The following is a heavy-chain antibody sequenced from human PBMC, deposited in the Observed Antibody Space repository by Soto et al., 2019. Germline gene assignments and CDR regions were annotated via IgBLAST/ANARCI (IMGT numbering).Heavy chain of an antibody. V-gene: IGHV3-23*01. CDR3: AKGGLGAMDYTYYYYGMDV. J-gene: IGHJ6*02. CDR1: GFTFSSYA. D-gene: IGHD2-2*01. CDR2: ISGSGGST. Sequence: EVQLLESGGGLVQPGGSLRLSCAASGFTFSSYAMSWVRQAPGKGLEWVSAISGSGGSTYYADSVKGRFTISRDNSKNTLYLQMNSLRADDTAVYYCAKGGLGAMDYTYYYYGMDVWGQGTTVTVSS.